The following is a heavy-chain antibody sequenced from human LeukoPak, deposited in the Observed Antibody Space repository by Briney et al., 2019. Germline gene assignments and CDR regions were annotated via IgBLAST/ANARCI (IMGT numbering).Heavy chain of an antibody. Sequence: SETLSLTCTISGGSISSGGYYWSWIRQHPGKGLEWIGYIYYSGSTYCNPSLKSRGTISVDTSKNQLSLKLSSVTAADTAVYYCARDPFAGGDDYWGQGTLVTVSP. V-gene: IGHV4-31*03. D-gene: IGHD3-16*01. CDR3: ARDPFAGGDDY. CDR2: IYYSGST. J-gene: IGHJ4*02. CDR1: GGSISSGGYY.